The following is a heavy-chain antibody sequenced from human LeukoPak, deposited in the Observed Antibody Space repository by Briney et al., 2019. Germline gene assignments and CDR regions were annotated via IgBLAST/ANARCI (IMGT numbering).Heavy chain of an antibody. Sequence: GASVKVSCKASGYTFTGYYMHWVRQAPGQGLEWMGWINPNSGGTNYAQKFQGRVTMTRDTSISTAYMELSRLRSDDTAVYYCARDSGYSGSSFDYWGQGTLVTVSS. CDR1: GYTFTGYY. J-gene: IGHJ4*02. CDR2: INPNSGGT. V-gene: IGHV1-2*02. CDR3: ARDSGYSGSSFDY. D-gene: IGHD1-26*01.